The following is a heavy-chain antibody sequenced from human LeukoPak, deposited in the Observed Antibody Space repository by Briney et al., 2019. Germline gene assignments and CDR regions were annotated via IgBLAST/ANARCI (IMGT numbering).Heavy chain of an antibody. CDR3: ARKQGLTFWSGYYPYYYYYYGMDV. D-gene: IGHD3-3*01. V-gene: IGHV1-69*04. Sequence: ASVKVSCKASGGTFSSYAISWVRQAPGQGLEWMGRIIPILGIANYAQKFQGRVTITADKSTSTAYMELSSLRSEDTAVYYCARKQGLTFWSGYYPYYYYYYGMDVWGQGTTVTVSS. CDR1: GGTFSSYA. CDR2: IIPILGIA. J-gene: IGHJ6*02.